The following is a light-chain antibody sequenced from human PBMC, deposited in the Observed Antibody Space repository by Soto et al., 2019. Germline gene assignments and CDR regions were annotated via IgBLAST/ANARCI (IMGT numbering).Light chain of an antibody. V-gene: IGLV2-23*01. J-gene: IGLJ1*01. CDR1: SSDVGSYNL. CDR3: CSYAGTNNFV. CDR2: EGN. Sequence: QSVLTQPASVSGSPGQSITISCTGTSSDVGSYNLVSWYQQHPGKALKLLIYEGNKRPSGVSNRFSGSKSANTASLTISGLQTEDEADYYCCSYAGTNNFVFGTGTKLTVL.